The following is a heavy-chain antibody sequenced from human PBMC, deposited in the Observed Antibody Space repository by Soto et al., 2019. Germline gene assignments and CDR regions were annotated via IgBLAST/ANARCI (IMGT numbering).Heavy chain of an antibody. CDR1: GFTFADYA. D-gene: IGHD2-15*01. CDR3: VKGPNSGGNTGSDFDI. J-gene: IGHJ3*02. Sequence: EVQLVGSGGGLVQPGTSLRLSCAASGFTFADYAMHWVRQPPGKGLEWVSSINWNSVTTRYSGTVKGRFTISRDNAHNSVLLEMNSLGPEDTALYYCVKGPNSGGNTGSDFDIWGHGTMVTVSS. V-gene: IGHV3-9*01. CDR2: INWNSVTT.